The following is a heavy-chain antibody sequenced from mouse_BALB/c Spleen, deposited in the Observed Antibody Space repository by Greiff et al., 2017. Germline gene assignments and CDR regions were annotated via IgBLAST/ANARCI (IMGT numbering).Heavy chain of an antibody. CDR3: ATTMITGWFAY. V-gene: IGHV1-4*01. Sequence: VKLMVSGAELARLGAPVKMSFKASGYTFTSYTMHWVKQRPGQGLEWIGYINPSSGYTNYNQKFKAKSTLTADKSSSTAYMQLSSLTTEDSAVYYCATTMITGWFAYWGQGTLVTVAA. D-gene: IGHD2-4*01. CDR1: GYTFTSYT. J-gene: IGHJ3*01. CDR2: INPSSGYT.